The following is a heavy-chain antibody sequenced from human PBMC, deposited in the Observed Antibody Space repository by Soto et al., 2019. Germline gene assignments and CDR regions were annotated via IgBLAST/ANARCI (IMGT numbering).Heavy chain of an antibody. Sequence: PGGSLRLSCAASGFTFSSYSMSWVRQAPGKGLEWVSSIGSSSSYINYADSVKGRFTISRDNAKNSLYLQMNSLRAEDTAVYYWARSKIAVAGTGEFDYWGQGTLVTVSS. CDR1: GFTFSSYS. J-gene: IGHJ4*02. CDR3: ARSKIAVAGTGEFDY. D-gene: IGHD6-19*01. CDR2: IGSSSSYI. V-gene: IGHV3-21*01.